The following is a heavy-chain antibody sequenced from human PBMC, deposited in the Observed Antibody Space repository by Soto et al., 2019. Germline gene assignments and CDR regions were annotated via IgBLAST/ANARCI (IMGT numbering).Heavy chain of an antibody. CDR1: GFTFSSYW. CDR3: ARPTPNDY. D-gene: IGHD4-17*01. CDR2: IKEDGSEK. Sequence: PGGSLRLSCAASGFTFSSYWMTWVRQAPGKGLEWVANIKEDGSEKNYVDSVKGRFTISRDNAKNSLYLQMNSLRAEDTAVYYCARPTPNDYWGQGSPVPVAS. J-gene: IGHJ4*02. V-gene: IGHV3-7*05.